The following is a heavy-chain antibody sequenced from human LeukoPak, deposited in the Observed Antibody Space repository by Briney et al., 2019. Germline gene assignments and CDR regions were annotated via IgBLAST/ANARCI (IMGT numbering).Heavy chain of an antibody. D-gene: IGHD3-10*01. CDR1: GFTFSSYW. CDR2: INSDGSST. V-gene: IGHV3-74*01. Sequence: PGGSLRLSCAASGFTFSSYWMHWVRQAPGKGLVWVSRINSDGSSTSYADSVKGRFTISRDNAKHTLYLQMNSLRAEDTAVYYCARRGDYYGSGSYPTSGNFDYWGQGTLVTVSS. CDR3: ARRGDYYGSGSYPTSGNFDY. J-gene: IGHJ4*02.